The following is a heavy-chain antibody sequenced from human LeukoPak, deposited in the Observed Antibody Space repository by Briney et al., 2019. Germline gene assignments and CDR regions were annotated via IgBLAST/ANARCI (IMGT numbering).Heavy chain of an antibody. CDR1: GGSISSGGYS. Sequence: SETLSLTCAVSGGSISSGGYSWSWIRQPPGKGLEWIGYIYHSGSTYYNPSLKSRVTISVDTSKNQFSLKLSSVTAADTAVYYCARGEVITFGGVIAAFDYWGQGTLVTVSS. CDR2: IYHSGST. J-gene: IGHJ4*02. CDR3: ARGEVITFGGVIAAFDY. V-gene: IGHV4-30-2*05. D-gene: IGHD3-16*02.